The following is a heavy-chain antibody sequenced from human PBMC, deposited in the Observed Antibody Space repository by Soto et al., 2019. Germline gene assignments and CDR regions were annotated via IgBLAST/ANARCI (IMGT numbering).Heavy chain of an antibody. CDR1: GFTFSNYA. Sequence: EVQLLESGGGLVQPGGSLRLSCAASGFTFSNYAMSWVRQAPGKGLEWVSSISASGGSTYYADFVKGRFTISRDNSKNTLYLQMNSLRAEDTAVYYCASGALRTSLDYWGQGTLVTVSS. D-gene: IGHD2-15*01. V-gene: IGHV3-23*01. CDR3: ASGALRTSLDY. J-gene: IGHJ4*02. CDR2: ISASGGST.